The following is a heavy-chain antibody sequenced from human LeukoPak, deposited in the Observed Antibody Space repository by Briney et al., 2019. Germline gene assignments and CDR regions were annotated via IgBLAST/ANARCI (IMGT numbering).Heavy chain of an antibody. CDR1: GFTFSGYC. V-gene: IGHV3-33*01. CDR2: IWYDGSNK. J-gene: IGHJ4*02. D-gene: IGHD2-21*02. Sequence: GGSLRLSCAASGFTFSGYCMHWVRQAPGKGLEWVAVIWYDGSNKDYADSVKGRFTISRDNSKNTLYLQMNSLRAEDTAVYYCARDWCSGDCYPYFDHWGQGTLVTVSS. CDR3: ARDWCSGDCYPYFDH.